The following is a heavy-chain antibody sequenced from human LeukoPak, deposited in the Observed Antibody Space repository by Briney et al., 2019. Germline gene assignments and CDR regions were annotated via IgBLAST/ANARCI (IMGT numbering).Heavy chain of an antibody. CDR2: ISWNSGSI. CDR3: AKGSGWKQYYYYYYGMDV. J-gene: IGHJ6*02. Sequence: GGSLRLSCAASGFTFDDYAMHWVRQAPGKGLEWVSGISWNSGSIGYADSVKGRFTISRDNAKNSLYLQMNSLRAEDTALYYCAKGSGWKQYYYYYYGMDVWGQGTTVTVSS. D-gene: IGHD6-19*01. CDR1: GFTFDDYA. V-gene: IGHV3-9*01.